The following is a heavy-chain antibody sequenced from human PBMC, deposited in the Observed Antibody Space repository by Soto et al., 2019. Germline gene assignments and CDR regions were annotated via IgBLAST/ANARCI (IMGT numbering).Heavy chain of an antibody. D-gene: IGHD5-12*01. Sequence: QVQLQQWGAGLLKPSETLSLTCAVYGGSFSGYYWSWIRQPPGKGLEWIGEINHSGSTNYNPSLKSRVTISVDTSKNQFSLKLSSVTAADTAVYYCARVRWLRPAGFDYGGQGTMVTVSS. CDR1: GGSFSGYY. CDR3: ARVRWLRPAGFDY. J-gene: IGHJ4*02. CDR2: INHSGST. V-gene: IGHV4-34*01.